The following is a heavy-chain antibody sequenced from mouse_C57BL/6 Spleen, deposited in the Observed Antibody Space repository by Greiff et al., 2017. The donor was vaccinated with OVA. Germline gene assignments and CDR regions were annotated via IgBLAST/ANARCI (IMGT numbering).Heavy chain of an antibody. J-gene: IGHJ4*01. V-gene: IGHV5-9*01. CDR2: ISGGGGNT. D-gene: IGHD2-5*01. Sequence: EVQVVESGGGLVKPGGSLKLSCAASGFTFSSYTMSWVRQTPEKRLEWVATISGGGGNTYYPDSVKGRFTISRDNAKNTLYLQMSSLRSEDTALYYCAILAYYSNHYAMDYWGQGTSVTVSS. CDR3: AILAYYSNHYAMDY. CDR1: GFTFSSYT.